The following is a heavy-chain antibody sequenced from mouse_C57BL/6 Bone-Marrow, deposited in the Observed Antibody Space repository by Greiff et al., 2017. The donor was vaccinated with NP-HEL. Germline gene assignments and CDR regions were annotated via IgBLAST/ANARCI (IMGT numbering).Heavy chain of an antibody. CDR3: ARHFTTVVPYAMDY. D-gene: IGHD1-1*01. J-gene: IGHJ4*01. CDR1: GFSLTSYG. Sequence: VKLMESGPGLVAPSQSLSITCTVSGFSLTSYGVHWVRQPPGKGLEWLVVIWSDGSTTYNSALKSRLSIRKDNSKSQVFLKMNSLQTDDTAMYYCARHFTTVVPYAMDYWGQGTSVTVSS. V-gene: IGHV2-6-1*01. CDR2: IWSDGST.